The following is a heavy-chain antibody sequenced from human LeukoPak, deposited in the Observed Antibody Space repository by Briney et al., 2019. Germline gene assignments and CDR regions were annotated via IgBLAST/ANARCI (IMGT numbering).Heavy chain of an antibody. CDR3: TASDYDFWSGSDY. D-gene: IGHD3-3*01. Sequence: WVRQAPGKGLEWVGRIKSKTDGGTTDYAAPVKGRFTISRDDSKNTLYLQMNSLKTEDTAVYYCTASDYDFWSGSDYWGQGTLVTVSS. V-gene: IGHV3-15*01. J-gene: IGHJ4*02. CDR2: IKSKTDGGTT.